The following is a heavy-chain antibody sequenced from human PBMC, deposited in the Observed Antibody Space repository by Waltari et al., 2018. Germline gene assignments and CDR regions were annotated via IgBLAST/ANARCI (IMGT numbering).Heavy chain of an antibody. CDR1: GGSISSGDHY. D-gene: IGHD3-3*01. CDR2: IYFTGST. V-gene: IGHV4-30-4*08. J-gene: IGHJ3*02. CDR3: VRKVLGVANDAFDI. Sequence: QVQLQESGPGLVKPSQTLSLTCTVSGGSISSGDHYWSWIRQSPGKGLEWIGYIYFTGSTCYNPSFWSRLTMSVDTSKSQFSLKLNSVTAADTAVYYRVRKVLGVANDAFDIWGQGTKVTVSS.